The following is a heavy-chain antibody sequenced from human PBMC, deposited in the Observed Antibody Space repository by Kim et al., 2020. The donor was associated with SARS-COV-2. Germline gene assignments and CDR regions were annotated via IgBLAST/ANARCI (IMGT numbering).Heavy chain of an antibody. V-gene: IGHV3-11*05. CDR2: ISSSSSYT. CDR1: GFTFSDYY. D-gene: IGHD1-26*01. CDR3: ARDKGGSYQDFDY. J-gene: IGHJ4*02. Sequence: GGSLRLSCAASGFTFSDYYMTWIRQAPGKGLECVSYISSSSSYTTYADSVKGRFTISRDNAKNSLYLQMNSLRAEDTALYYCARDKGGSYQDFDYWGQGTLVTSPQ.